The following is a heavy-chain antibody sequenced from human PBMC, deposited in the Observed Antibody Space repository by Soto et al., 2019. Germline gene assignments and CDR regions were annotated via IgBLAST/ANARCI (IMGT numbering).Heavy chain of an antibody. Sequence: QITLKESGPPLVKPTQTLTLTCTFSGFSLSTSGVGVGWIRQPPGKALEWLALIYWDDDKRYSPSLKSLLTLNKDTFNIQVALTKANRDRVDTATYYCAQRQCGESNFYYWGQGTLVTVSS. CDR3: AQRQCGESNFYY. V-gene: IGHV2-5*02. CDR1: GFSLSTSGVG. CDR2: IYWDDDK. D-gene: IGHD2-21*01. J-gene: IGHJ4*02.